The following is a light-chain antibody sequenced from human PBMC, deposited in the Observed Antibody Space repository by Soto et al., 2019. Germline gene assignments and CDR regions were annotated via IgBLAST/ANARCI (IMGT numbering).Light chain of an antibody. J-gene: IGKJ1*01. CDR3: GQFVSAPPRT. CDR2: GAS. Sequence: EIVVTQSPCTLSLSTGERATLSCRASQSVSSSYLAWYQQKPGQAPRLLIYGASSRATGIPDRFSGSGSGTDFTLTISRLEPEDFAVYYCGQFVSAPPRTFGQGTMVDVK. V-gene: IGKV3-20*01. CDR1: QSVSSSY.